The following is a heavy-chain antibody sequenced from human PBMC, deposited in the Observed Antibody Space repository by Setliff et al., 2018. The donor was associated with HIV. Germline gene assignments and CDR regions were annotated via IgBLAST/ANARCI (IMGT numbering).Heavy chain of an antibody. J-gene: IGHJ3*02. CDR1: GFTFSTYS. CDR2: ISSSSSYI. V-gene: IGHV3-21*01. Sequence: GSLRLSCRASGFTFSTYSMNWVRQAPGKGLEWVSSISSSSSYIYYADSVKGRFTISRDNAKNSLYLQMNSLRAEDTAVYYCARDLAITMIVEGAFDIWGQGTMVTVSS. CDR3: ARDLAITMIVEGAFDI. D-gene: IGHD3-22*01.